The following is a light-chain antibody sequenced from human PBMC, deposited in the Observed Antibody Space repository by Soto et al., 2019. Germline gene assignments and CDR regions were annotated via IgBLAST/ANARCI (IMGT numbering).Light chain of an antibody. V-gene: IGKV1-39*01. CDR1: QSISTN. J-gene: IGKJ4*01. CDR2: GAS. CDR3: QQSPNTPPT. Sequence: DIPMTQSPSSLSASVGDRVTITCRASQSISTNLNWYQDKPGKAPKLLISGASNLETGVPSRFSGIGFGTDFTLTISSLQPEDSATYYCQQSPNTPPTFGGGTKVEI.